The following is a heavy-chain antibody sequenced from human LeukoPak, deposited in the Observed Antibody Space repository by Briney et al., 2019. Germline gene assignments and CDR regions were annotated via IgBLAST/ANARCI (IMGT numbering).Heavy chain of an antibody. CDR2: VSRSSSYT. Sequence: GGSLRLSCAASGFTFSGYSMNWVRQAPGEGLEWVSSVSRSSSYTYYADSVKGRFTISRDNGKNALYLQMNSLRVEDTAVYYCVRGNEYDLLSCKHWGQGTLVTVSS. J-gene: IGHJ1*01. CDR1: GFTFSGYS. D-gene: IGHD2-2*01. V-gene: IGHV3-21*06. CDR3: VRGNEYDLLSCKH.